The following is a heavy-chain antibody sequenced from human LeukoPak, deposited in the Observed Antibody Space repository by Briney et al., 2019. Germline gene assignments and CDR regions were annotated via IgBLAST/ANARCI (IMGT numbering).Heavy chain of an antibody. Sequence: GGSLRLSCAASGFTFSSYGMHWVRQAPGKGLEWVAVISYDGSNKYYADSVKGRFTISRDNSKNTLYLQMNSLRAEDTAVYYCAKDSAMIVVFPQAYYGMDVWGQGTTVTVSS. CDR3: AKDSAMIVVFPQAYYGMDV. CDR1: GFTFSSYG. CDR2: ISYDGSNK. D-gene: IGHD3-22*01. J-gene: IGHJ6*02. V-gene: IGHV3-30*18.